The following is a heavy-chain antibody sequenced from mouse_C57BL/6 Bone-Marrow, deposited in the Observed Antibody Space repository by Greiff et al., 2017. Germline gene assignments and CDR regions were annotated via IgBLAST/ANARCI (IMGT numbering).Heavy chain of an antibody. D-gene: IGHD1-1*01. Sequence: QVPLQQSGAELAKPGASVKLSCKASGYTFTSYWMHWVKQRPGQGLEWIGYINPSSGYTKYNQKFKDKATLTADKSSSTAYMQLSSLTYEDSAVYYCANYYGSSYWFAYWGQGTLSLSLQ. CDR2: INPSSGYT. J-gene: IGHJ3*01. CDR1: GYTFTSYW. CDR3: ANYYGSSYWFAY. V-gene: IGHV1-7*01.